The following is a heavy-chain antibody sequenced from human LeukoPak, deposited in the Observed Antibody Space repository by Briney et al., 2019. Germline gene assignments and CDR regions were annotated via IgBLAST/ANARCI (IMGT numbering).Heavy chain of an antibody. Sequence: TGGSLRLSCAASGFTFSSYDMNWVPQAPGKGLEWVSSIGSISTYIYYADSVKGRFTISRDNAKNSLYLQMNSLRAEDTAVYYCARNGWVDYWGQGTLVTVS. CDR2: IGSISTYI. CDR3: ARNGWVDY. J-gene: IGHJ4*02. V-gene: IGHV3-21*01. CDR1: GFTFSSYD. D-gene: IGHD1-26*01.